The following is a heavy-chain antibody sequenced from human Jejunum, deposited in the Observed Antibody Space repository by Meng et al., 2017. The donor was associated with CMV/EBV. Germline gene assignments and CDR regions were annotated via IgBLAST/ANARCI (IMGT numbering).Heavy chain of an antibody. CDR1: FTFSHYD. V-gene: IGHV3-48*03. J-gene: IGHJ4*02. CDR2: ISSGGTTI. Sequence: FTFSHYDMNWVRQAPRKGLEWVSYISSGGTTIYYADSVKGRFTISRDNAKNSLYLQMNSLRAEDTAVYYCTRGDSVDAAMVGGYWGQGTLVTV. CDR3: TRGDSVDAAMVGGY. D-gene: IGHD5-18*01.